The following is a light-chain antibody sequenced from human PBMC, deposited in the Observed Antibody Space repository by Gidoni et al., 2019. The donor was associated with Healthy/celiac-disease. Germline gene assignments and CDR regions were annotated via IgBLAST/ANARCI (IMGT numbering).Light chain of an antibody. CDR1: SSDVGSYNL. Sequence: QSALTQPASVSGSPGQSITISCTGTSSDVGSYNLVSWYQKHPGKAPKLMIYEVSKRPSGVSHRFSGSKSGNTASLTISGLQAEDEADYYCCSYAGSHYVFGTGTKVTVL. CDR2: EVS. J-gene: IGLJ1*01. CDR3: CSYAGSHYV. V-gene: IGLV2-23*02.